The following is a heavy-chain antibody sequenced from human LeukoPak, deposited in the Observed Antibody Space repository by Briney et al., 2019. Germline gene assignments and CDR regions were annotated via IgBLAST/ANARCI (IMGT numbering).Heavy chain of an antibody. CDR3: ARSLRVRGVPDYMDV. CDR2: IHKNAIT. CDR1: VFTVSSNY. J-gene: IGHJ6*03. Sequence: GGSLRLSCAASVFTVSSNYMTWVRQAPGKGLEWVSVIHKNAITYYADTVKGRFTIYRDNSKNMLYLQMNSLRAEDTAVYYCARSLRVRGVPDYMDVWGKGTTVIISS. D-gene: IGHD3-10*02. V-gene: IGHV3-53*01.